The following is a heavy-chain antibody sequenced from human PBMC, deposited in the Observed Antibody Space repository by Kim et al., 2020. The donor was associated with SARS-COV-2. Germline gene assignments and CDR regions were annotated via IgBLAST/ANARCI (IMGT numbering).Heavy chain of an antibody. D-gene: IGHD3-3*01. V-gene: IGHV1-8*01. CDR2: MNPYRGNT. CDR1: GYTFTSYD. Sequence: ASVKVSCKAKGYTFTSYDINWVRQAPGQGLEWMGWMNPYRGNTGYAKKFEGRVTMTSDASINTSYMELSSLRSEDTAFYYCARGRLNSIFGVTVQSYG. CDR3: ARGRLNSIFGVTVQSYG. J-gene: IGHJ6*01.